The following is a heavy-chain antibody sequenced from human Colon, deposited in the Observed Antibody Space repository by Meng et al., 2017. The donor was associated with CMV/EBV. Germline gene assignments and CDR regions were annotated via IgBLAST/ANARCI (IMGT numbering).Heavy chain of an antibody. CDR2: IRYDGSDK. J-gene: IGHJ4*02. CDR1: GFTISSHG. D-gene: IGHD1-26*01. CDR3: AKDVLATDYFDY. V-gene: IGHV3-30*02. Sequence: GGSLRLSCAASGFTISSHGMHWVRQAPGKGLEWVAYIRYDGSDKYYADSVKGRFTISRDDSKNTLYVQMNSLRAEDTAVYYCAKDVLATDYFDYWGQGTLVTVSS.